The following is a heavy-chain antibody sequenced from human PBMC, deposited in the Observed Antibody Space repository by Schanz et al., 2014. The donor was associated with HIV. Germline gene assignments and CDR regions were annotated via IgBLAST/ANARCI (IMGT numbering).Heavy chain of an antibody. D-gene: IGHD3-22*01. CDR1: GGTFSSYA. CDR3: ARETYYYDSSGPPLNAFDI. Sequence: QVPLVQSGAEVKKPGSSVKVSCKASGGTFSSYAISWVRQAPGQGLEWMGGIIPIFGTPNYAQKFQGRVTITADDSTSTAYMELSSLRSEDTAVYYCARETYYYDSSGPPLNAFDIWGQGTMVTVSS. CDR2: IIPIFGTP. V-gene: IGHV1-69*01. J-gene: IGHJ3*02.